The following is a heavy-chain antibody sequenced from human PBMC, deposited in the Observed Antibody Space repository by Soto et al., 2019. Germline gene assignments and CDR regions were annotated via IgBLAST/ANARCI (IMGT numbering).Heavy chain of an antibody. CDR2: LSYDGSET. J-gene: IGHJ4*02. CDR1: GFIFSNNG. V-gene: IGHV3-30*03. Sequence: GGSLSLSCVGSGFIFSNNGIHWVRQTPGKGLEWVAFLSYDGSETFYADSVKGRFTVSRDNSKNTLFLHMRNLRRDDTAVYYCSIVRVADSALDHWGQGTLVTVSS. D-gene: IGHD3-10*02. CDR3: SIVRVADSALDH.